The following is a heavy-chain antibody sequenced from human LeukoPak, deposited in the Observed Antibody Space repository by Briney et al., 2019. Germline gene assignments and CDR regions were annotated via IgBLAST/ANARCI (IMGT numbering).Heavy chain of an antibody. V-gene: IGHV3-30*02. D-gene: IGHD2-15*01. CDR2: IWYDGSNK. J-gene: IGHJ4*02. Sequence: PGGPLRPSCAPPGFTSITYGMNGASQAPGRGRGWGAFIWYDGSNKYYADSVKGRFTISRDNPKNTLYLQMNSLRAEDTAVYYCAKGHCSGGSCYFFDYWGQGTLVTVSS. CDR1: GFTSITYG. CDR3: AKGHCSGGSCYFFDY.